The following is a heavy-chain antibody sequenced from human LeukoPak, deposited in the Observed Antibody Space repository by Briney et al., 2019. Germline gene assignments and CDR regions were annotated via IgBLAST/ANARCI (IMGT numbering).Heavy chain of an antibody. CDR2: LNPNSGNT. V-gene: IGHV1-8*01. CDR1: GYTFTSYD. D-gene: IGHD3-10*01. Sequence: ASVKVSCKASGYTFTSYDINWVRQATGQGLEWMGWLNPNSGNTGYAQKFQGRVTMTRNTSISTAYMELSSLRSEDTAVYYCARDFSSYYGSGSYYNNWFDPWGQGTLVTVSS. J-gene: IGHJ5*02. CDR3: ARDFSSYYGSGSYYNNWFDP.